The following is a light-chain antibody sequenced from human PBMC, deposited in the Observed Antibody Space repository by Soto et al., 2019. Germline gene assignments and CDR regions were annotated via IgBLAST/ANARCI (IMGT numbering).Light chain of an antibody. V-gene: IGKV1-12*01. CDR2: GAS. Sequence: DIQMTQSPSSVSASVGDRVTITCRASQGISNWLAWYQQQPGKAPKLLIYGASSLQRGVPSRFSGGGSGTHFTLIISSLQPEDFATYYCQQTNTFLPLTFGGGTKVEI. J-gene: IGKJ4*01. CDR3: QQTNTFLPLT. CDR1: QGISNW.